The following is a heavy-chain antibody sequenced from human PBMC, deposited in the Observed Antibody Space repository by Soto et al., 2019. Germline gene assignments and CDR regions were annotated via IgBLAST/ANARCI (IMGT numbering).Heavy chain of an antibody. CDR3: ARVDFDWLFRFDY. CDR2: IYYSGST. V-gene: IGHV4-59*01. CDR1: GGSISSYY. D-gene: IGHD3-9*01. J-gene: IGHJ4*02. Sequence: PSETLSLTCTVSGGSISSYYWSWIRQPPGKGLEWIGYIYYSGSTNYNPSLKSRVTISVDTSKNQFSLKLSSVTAADTAVYYCARVDFDWLFRFDYWGQGTLVTVSS.